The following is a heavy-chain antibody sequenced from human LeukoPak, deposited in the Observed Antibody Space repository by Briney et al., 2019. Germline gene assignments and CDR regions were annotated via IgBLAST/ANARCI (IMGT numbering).Heavy chain of an antibody. CDR1: GGSISSSSYY. J-gene: IGHJ4*02. D-gene: IGHD1-26*01. CDR3: ARLYSGSYIY. Sequence: KSSETLSLTCTVSGGSISSSSYYWGWIRQPPGKGLEWIGSIYYSGSTYCNPSLKSRVTISVDTSKNQFSLKLSSVTAADTAVYYCARLYSGSYIYWGQGTLVTVSS. V-gene: IGHV4-39*07. CDR2: IYYSGST.